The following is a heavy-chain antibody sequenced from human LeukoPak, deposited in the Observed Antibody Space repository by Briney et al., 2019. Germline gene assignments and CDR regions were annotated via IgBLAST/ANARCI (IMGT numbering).Heavy chain of an antibody. CDR2: IIPIFGTA. J-gene: IGHJ4*02. CDR1: GGTFSSYA. CDR3: ARLSRNYDSSGYER. Sequence: ASVKVSCKASGGTFSSYAISWVRKAPGQGLEWMGGIIPIFGTANYAQKFQGRVTITADESTSTAYMELSSLRSEDTAVYYCARLSRNYDSSGYERWGQGTLVTVSS. D-gene: IGHD3-22*01. V-gene: IGHV1-69*01.